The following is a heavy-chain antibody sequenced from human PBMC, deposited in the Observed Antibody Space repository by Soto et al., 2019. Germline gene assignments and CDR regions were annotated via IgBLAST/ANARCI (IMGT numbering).Heavy chain of an antibody. Sequence: SETLSLTCAVYGGSFSGYYWSWIRQPPGKGLEWVGEINHRGSTNYNPSLKSRVTISVDTSKNQFSLKLSSVTAADTAVYYCARAASDSSSWYYFDYWGQGTLVTVSS. D-gene: IGHD6-13*01. V-gene: IGHV4-34*01. J-gene: IGHJ4*02. CDR3: ARAASDSSSWYYFDY. CDR2: INHRGST. CDR1: GGSFSGYY.